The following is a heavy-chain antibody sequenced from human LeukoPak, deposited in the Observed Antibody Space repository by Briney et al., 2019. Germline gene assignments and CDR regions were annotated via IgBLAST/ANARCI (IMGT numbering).Heavy chain of an antibody. J-gene: IGHJ6*03. CDR2: INHSGST. V-gene: IGHV4-34*01. CDR3: ARVMQQQLGGPYYYYYYYMDV. D-gene: IGHD6-13*01. CDR1: GGSFSGYY. Sequence: KPSETLPLTCAVYGGSFSGYYWSWIRQPPGKGLEWIGEINHSGSTNYNPSLKSRVTISVDTSKNQFSLKLSSVTAADTAVYYCARVMQQQLGGPYYYYYYYMDVWGTGTTVTVSS.